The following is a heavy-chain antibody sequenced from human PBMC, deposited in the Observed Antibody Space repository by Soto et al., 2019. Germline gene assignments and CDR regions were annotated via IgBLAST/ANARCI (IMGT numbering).Heavy chain of an antibody. Sequence: QVQLVQSGGEVKKPGASVKVSCKASGYTFTSFGVNWVRQAPGQGLEWMGWVNAYNGNTNYAQKFQGRVTLTADTSTSTAYMEVSSLRSDDTAVYYCATGAAGIAAHVIWAQGTLVTVSS. D-gene: IGHD6-13*01. CDR3: ATGAAGIAAHVI. CDR2: VNAYNGNT. J-gene: IGHJ4*02. CDR1: GYTFTSFG. V-gene: IGHV1-18*01.